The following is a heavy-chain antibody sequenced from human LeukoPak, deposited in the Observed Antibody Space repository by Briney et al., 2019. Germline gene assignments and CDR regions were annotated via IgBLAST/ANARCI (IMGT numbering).Heavy chain of an antibody. CDR3: ARDPINGKADAFDI. Sequence: ASVTVSFKTSGYTFTVYFIHWVRHAPGQGLEWMGWINPNTGGTNYAQKFQGRVTMTRDTSISTAYMELSSLRFDDTAVYYCARDPINGKADAFDIWGQGTVVTVSS. CDR1: GYTFTVYF. CDR2: INPNTGGT. V-gene: IGHV1-2*02. J-gene: IGHJ3*02. D-gene: IGHD4-17*01.